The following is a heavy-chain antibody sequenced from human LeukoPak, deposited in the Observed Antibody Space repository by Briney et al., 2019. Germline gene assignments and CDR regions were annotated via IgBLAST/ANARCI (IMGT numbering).Heavy chain of an antibody. V-gene: IGHV3-23*01. CDR2: ISGSGGST. CDR3: AKVATTVTTRNYYFDY. D-gene: IGHD4-17*01. Sequence: QTGGSLRLSCAASGFTFSSYAMSWVRQAPGKGPEWVSAISGSGGSTYYADSVKGRFTISRDNSKNTLYLQMNSLRAEDTAVYYCAKVATTVTTRNYYFDYWGQGTLVTVSS. CDR1: GFTFSSYA. J-gene: IGHJ4*02.